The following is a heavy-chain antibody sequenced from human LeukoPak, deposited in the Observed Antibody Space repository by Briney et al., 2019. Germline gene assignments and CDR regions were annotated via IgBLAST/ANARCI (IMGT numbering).Heavy chain of an antibody. J-gene: IGHJ4*02. D-gene: IGHD3-9*01. CDR1: SASISDYY. CDR2: IFNNGDT. V-gene: IGHV4-59*01. Sequence: SETLSLTCSVSSASISDYYWSWVRQPPGRSLEWIAVIFNNGDTKYNPSLKSRVTMSIDTSKNQLSLNLTSVTAADTAVYYCAGMSYDILTGYQPLDYWGQGTLVTVSS. CDR3: AGMSYDILTGYQPLDY.